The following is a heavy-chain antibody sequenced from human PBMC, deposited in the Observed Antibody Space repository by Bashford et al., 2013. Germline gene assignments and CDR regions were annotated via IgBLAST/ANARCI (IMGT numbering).Heavy chain of an antibody. J-gene: IGHJ2*01. CDR3: VRGRYYDFWSDHYDWYFDL. V-gene: IGHV1-2*06. Sequence: WVRQAPGQGLEWVGRINPHSGGTYYAQRFQGRVTLTRDTSANTTYLELSSLKSDDTATYYCVRGRYYDFWSDHYDWYFDLWGRGTLVTVSS. D-gene: IGHD3-3*01. CDR2: INPHSGGT.